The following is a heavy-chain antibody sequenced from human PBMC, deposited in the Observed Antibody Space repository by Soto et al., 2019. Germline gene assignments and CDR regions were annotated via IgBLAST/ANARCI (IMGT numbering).Heavy chain of an antibody. CDR2: IKQDGSEK. CDR3: ARDLKGRSSIFGVVITGTYDY. J-gene: IGHJ4*02. Sequence: PGGSLRLSCAASGFTFSSYAMHWVRQAPGKGLEWVANIKQDGSEKYYVDSVKGRFTISRDNAKNSLYLQMNSLRAEDTAVYYCARDLKGRSSIFGVVITGTYDYWGQGTLVTVSS. V-gene: IGHV3-7*03. CDR1: GFTFSSYA. D-gene: IGHD3-3*01.